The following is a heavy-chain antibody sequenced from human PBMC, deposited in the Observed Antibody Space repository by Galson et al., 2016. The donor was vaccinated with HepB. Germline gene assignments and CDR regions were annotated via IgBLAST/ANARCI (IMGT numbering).Heavy chain of an antibody. CDR2: IYWDDDK. D-gene: IGHD5-18*01. CDR1: GFSLSSSGVG. CDR3: AHVRGYSYGHCFDY. J-gene: IGHJ4*02. V-gene: IGHV2-5*02. Sequence: PALVKPTQTLTLTCTFSGFSLSSSGVGVGWIRQPPGKALEWLALIYWDDDKRYSPSLKSRLTTTKDTSKNQVVLTMVNMDPLDTATYYWAHVRGYSYGHCFDYWGQGILVTVPS.